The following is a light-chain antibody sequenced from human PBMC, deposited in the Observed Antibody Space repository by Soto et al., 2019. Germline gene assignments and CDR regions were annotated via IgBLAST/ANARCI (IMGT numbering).Light chain of an antibody. CDR1: SSDVGGYNY. CDR2: EVS. V-gene: IGLV2-14*01. CDR3: SSYTSSSTLA. Sequence: QSVLTQPASVSGSPGQSITISCTGTSSDVGGYNYVSWYQQHPGKAPKLMIYEVSNRPSGVSNRFSGSKSGNTASLTISGLQAEDEADYYCSSYTSSSTLAFGTGTSSPS. J-gene: IGLJ1*01.